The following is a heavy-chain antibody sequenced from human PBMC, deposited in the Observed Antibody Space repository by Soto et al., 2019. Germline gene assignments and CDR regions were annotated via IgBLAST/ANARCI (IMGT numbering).Heavy chain of an antibody. V-gene: IGHV3-23*01. Sequence: RGSLRLSCAPSVFTFSNYGMTWVRRTPGRGLEWVSSISSSGGNTYYADSVKGRFTISRDNSKNTLYLQMNSLRADDTAAYYCAKTTFYHGSGSYFPFDYWGQGTMVTVS. D-gene: IGHD3-10*01. CDR1: VFTFSNYG. CDR3: AKTTFYHGSGSYFPFDY. J-gene: IGHJ4*02. CDR2: ISSSGGNT.